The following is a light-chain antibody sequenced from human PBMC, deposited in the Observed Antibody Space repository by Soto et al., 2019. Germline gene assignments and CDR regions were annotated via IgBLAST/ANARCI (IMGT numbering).Light chain of an antibody. CDR3: QQYNNWPHT. J-gene: IGKJ2*01. CDR2: GAS. CDR1: QSVSSN. Sequence: EIVMTQSPATLSVSPGERATLSCRASQSVSSNLAWYQQKPGQAPRLLIHGASTRATGIPARFSGSGSGTEFTLTISSLQSEDFAVYNCQQYNNWPHTFGQGTKLEIK. V-gene: IGKV3-15*01.